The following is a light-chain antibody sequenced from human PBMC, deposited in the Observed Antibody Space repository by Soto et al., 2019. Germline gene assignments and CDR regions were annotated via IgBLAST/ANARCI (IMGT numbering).Light chain of an antibody. CDR2: GAS. CDR3: QQYNNWPT. CDR1: QSVSSN. Sequence: EIVLTHSPGTLSLSPGERVTLSCSASQSVSSNLAWYQQKPGQAPRLLIYGASTRATGIPARFSGSGSGTEFTLTISSLQSEDFAVYYCQQYNNWPTFGQGTRLEIK. V-gene: IGKV3-15*01. J-gene: IGKJ5*01.